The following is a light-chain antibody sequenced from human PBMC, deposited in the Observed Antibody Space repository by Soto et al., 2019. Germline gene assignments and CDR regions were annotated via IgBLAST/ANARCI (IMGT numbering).Light chain of an antibody. Sequence: EIGLTQSPATLSLSPGERATLSCRASQRCSSYLAWYQQKPGQAPRLLIYDASNRATGIPARFSGSGSGTDFTLTISSLEPEDFAVYYCQQRSNWPVTFGPGTKVDI. CDR2: DAS. CDR3: QQRSNWPVT. CDR1: QRCSSY. V-gene: IGKV3-11*01. J-gene: IGKJ3*01.